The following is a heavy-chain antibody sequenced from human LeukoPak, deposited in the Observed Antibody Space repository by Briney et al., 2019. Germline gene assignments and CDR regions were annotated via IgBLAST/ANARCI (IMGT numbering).Heavy chain of an antibody. CDR2: ISYDGSSE. Sequence: GGSLRLSCAASGFTFGTFGMHWVRQAPGKGLEWVAFISYDGSSEYDADSVKGRFTISRDNSENTVYLQMNSLRAEDTAVYYCAKENSGIAATDIIDYWAREPWSPSPQ. V-gene: IGHV3-30*18. D-gene: IGHD6-13*01. J-gene: IGHJ4*02. CDR1: GFTFGTFG. CDR3: AKENSGIAATDIIDY.